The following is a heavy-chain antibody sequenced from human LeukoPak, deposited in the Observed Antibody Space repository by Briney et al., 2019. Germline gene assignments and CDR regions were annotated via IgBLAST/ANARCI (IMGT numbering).Heavy chain of an antibody. V-gene: IGHV4-34*01. Sequence: SETLSLTCAVYGGSFSGYYWSWIRQPPGKGLEWIGEIYHSGSTNYNPSLKSRVTISVDKSKNQFSLKLSSVTAADTAVYYCARAGLQITGYAFDIWGQGTMVTVSS. CDR2: IYHSGST. CDR1: GGSFSGYY. J-gene: IGHJ3*02. D-gene: IGHD3-16*01. CDR3: ARAGLQITGYAFDI.